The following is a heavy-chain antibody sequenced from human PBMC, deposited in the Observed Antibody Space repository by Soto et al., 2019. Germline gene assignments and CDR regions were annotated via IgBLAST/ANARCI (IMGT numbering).Heavy chain of an antibody. V-gene: IGHV1-46*01. D-gene: IGHD3-22*01. CDR3: ARGGRGYYDSSGYYGRFDAFDI. CDR2: INPSGGST. Sequence: QVQLVQSGAEVKKPGASVKVSCKASGYTFTSYYMHWVRQAPGQGLEWMGIINPSGGSTSYAQKFQGRVTMTRDTPTSTVYMELSSLRSEDTAVYYCARGGRGYYDSSGYYGRFDAFDIWGQGTMVTVSS. CDR1: GYTFTSYY. J-gene: IGHJ3*02.